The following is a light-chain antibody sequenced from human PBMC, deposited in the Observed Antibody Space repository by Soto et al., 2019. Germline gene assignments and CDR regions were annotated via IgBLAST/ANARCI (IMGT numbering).Light chain of an antibody. CDR1: QTVTSN. CDR2: DAS. J-gene: IGKJ3*01. V-gene: IGKV3-11*01. CDR3: QQRSNWPPFT. Sequence: EIVMTQSPGPLSLSPGERATLSCGASQTVTSNHLAWYQQKPGQAPRLLIYDASNRATGIPARFSGSGSGTDFTLTISSLEPEDFAVDYCQQRSNWPPFTFGPGTKVDI.